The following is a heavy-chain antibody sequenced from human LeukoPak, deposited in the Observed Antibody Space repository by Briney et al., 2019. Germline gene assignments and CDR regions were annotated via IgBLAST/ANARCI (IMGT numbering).Heavy chain of an antibody. Sequence: GGSLRLSCAASGFTFSDYTMNWVRQAPGKGLEWVSSISSGTIHINYADSLKGRFTISRDNAKNSLYLQMNSLRPEDTAVYYCTKDRGFLEHLPGTFDYWGQGTLVTVSS. J-gene: IGHJ4*02. CDR3: TKDRGFLEHLPGTFDY. CDR1: GFTFSDYT. V-gene: IGHV3-21*01. CDR2: ISSGTIHI. D-gene: IGHD3-3*01.